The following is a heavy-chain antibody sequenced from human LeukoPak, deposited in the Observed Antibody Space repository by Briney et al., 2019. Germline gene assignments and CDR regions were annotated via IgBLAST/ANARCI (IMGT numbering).Heavy chain of an antibody. CDR2: IYHSGST. CDR1: GYSISSGYY. J-gene: IGHJ4*02. V-gene: IGHV4-38-2*01. Sequence: SETLSLTCAVPGYSISSGYYWGWIRQPPGKGLEWIGSIYHSGSTYYNPSLKGRVTISVDTSKNQFSLKLSSVTAADTGVYYCARHGGYSSGWLGYYFDYWGQGTLVTVSS. CDR3: ARHGGYSSGWLGYYFDY. D-gene: IGHD6-19*01.